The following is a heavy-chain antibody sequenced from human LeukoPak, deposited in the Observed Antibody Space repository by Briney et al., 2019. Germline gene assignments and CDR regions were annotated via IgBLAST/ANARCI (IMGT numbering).Heavy chain of an antibody. Sequence: GGSLRLSCAASGFTFNSYSMNWVRQAPGKGLEWVSSISSSSSYIKYADSVMGRFTISRDNVKNSLYLQMNSLRAEDTAVYYCARVPYSGYHFDCWGQGTLVTVSS. V-gene: IGHV3-21*01. CDR3: ARVPYSGYHFDC. D-gene: IGHD1-26*01. CDR2: ISSSSSYI. CDR1: GFTFNSYS. J-gene: IGHJ4*02.